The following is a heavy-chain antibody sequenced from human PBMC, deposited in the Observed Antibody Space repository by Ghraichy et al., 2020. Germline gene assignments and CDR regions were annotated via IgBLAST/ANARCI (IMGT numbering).Heavy chain of an antibody. CDR2: IYYSGST. J-gene: IGHJ3*02. CDR3: AREARSSIAARRVDAFDI. V-gene: IGHV4-31*03. D-gene: IGHD6-6*01. Sequence: SETLSLTCTVSGGSISSGGYYWSWIRQHPGKGLEWIGYIYYSGSTYYNPSLKSRVTISVDTSKNQFSLKLSSVTAADTAVYYCAREARSSIAARRVDAFDIWGQGTMVTVSS. CDR1: GGSISSGGYY.